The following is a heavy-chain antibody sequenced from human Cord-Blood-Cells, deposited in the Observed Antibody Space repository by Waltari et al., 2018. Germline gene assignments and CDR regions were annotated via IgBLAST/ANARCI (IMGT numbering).Heavy chain of an antibody. D-gene: IGHD6-6*01. CDR2: IYYSGST. Sequence: QLQLQESGPGLVQPSETLSLTCTVPGGPISSSSYYYGWIRQPPGKGLEWIGSIYYSGSTYYNPSLKSRVTISVDTSKNQFSLKLSSVTAADTAVYYCAGLPPGGSSDYWGQGTLVTVSS. CDR3: AGLPPGGSSDY. J-gene: IGHJ4*02. V-gene: IGHV4-39*01. CDR1: GGPISSSSYY.